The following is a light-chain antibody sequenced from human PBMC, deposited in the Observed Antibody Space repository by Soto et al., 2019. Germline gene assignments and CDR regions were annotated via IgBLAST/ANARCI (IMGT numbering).Light chain of an antibody. J-gene: IGKJ1*01. Sequence: DIQMTQSPSSLSASLGDRVTITCRANQDISSYLIWYQHKLGQAPKLLIHAASTLASGVPSRFSVSEYGTDLTLTISGLEHEESATYYCQQSYKTPWTFGQGTKVEIK. CDR2: AAS. CDR3: QQSYKTPWT. CDR1: QDISSY. V-gene: IGKV1-39*01.